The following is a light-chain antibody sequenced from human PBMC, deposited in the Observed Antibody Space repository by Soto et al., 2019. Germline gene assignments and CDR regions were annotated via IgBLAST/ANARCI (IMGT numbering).Light chain of an antibody. V-gene: IGKV1-5*01. CDR2: DAS. Sequence: DIQMTQSPSTLSASVGDRVSITCRASQSISSWLAWYQQKPGKAPKLLIYDASSLESGVPSRFSGSGSGTESTLTISSLQPDDFATYYCQQYSSSSEWTFGQGTKVDIK. J-gene: IGKJ1*01. CDR3: QQYSSSSEWT. CDR1: QSISSW.